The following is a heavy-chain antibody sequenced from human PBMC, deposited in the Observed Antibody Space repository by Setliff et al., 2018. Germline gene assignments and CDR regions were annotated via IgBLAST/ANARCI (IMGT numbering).Heavy chain of an antibody. J-gene: IGHJ4*02. Sequence: GASVEVSCKASGYTFRNYAFAWVRQAPGQGLEWVGWISVYNGDTNYAQKFQGRVTLTTDTSTSTAYMELRSLTSDDSAFYYCARAPSVELVTIRTNSWFTYWGQGTLVTVSS. CDR2: ISVYNGDT. CDR3: ARAPSVELVTIRTNSWFTY. V-gene: IGHV1-18*01. CDR1: GYTFRNYA. D-gene: IGHD5-18*01.